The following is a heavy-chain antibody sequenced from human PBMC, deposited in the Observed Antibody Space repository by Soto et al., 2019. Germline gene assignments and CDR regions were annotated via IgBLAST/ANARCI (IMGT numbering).Heavy chain of an antibody. CDR3: ARALILTGYYIHDAFDI. D-gene: IGHD3-9*01. J-gene: IGHJ3*02. CDR1: GGSISSYY. Sequence: SETLSLTCTVSGGSISSYYWSWIRQPPGKGLEWIGYIYYSGSTNYNPSLKSRVTISVDTSKNQFSLKLSSVTAADTAVYYCARALILTGYYIHDAFDIWGQGTMVTVS. CDR2: IYYSGST. V-gene: IGHV4-59*01.